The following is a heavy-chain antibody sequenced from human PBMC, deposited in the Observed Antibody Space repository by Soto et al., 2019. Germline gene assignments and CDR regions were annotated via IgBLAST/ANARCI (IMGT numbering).Heavy chain of an antibody. V-gene: IGHV3-48*03. CDR1: GFTFSSYE. CDR3: ARDYSTHDYVWGSYRQNFDY. D-gene: IGHD3-16*02. J-gene: IGHJ4*02. CDR2: ISSSGSTI. Sequence: EVQLVESGGGLVQPGGSLRLSCAASGFTFSSYEMNWVRQAPGKGLEWVSYISSSGSTIYYADSVKGRFTISRDNAKNSLYLQMNSLRAEDTAVYYCARDYSTHDYVWGSYRQNFDYWGQGTLVTVSS.